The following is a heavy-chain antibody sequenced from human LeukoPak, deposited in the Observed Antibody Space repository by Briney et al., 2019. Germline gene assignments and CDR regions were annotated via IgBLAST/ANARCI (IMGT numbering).Heavy chain of an antibody. Sequence: SETLSLLCTVSGGSIRSSSYYWGWIRQPPGKRLVWVGSIYYGGSTYDKPSLKSRTTISDDTTKNQFSLMLSSVTAADTAVYYCAGGYSSSWEYYFDYWGQGTLVTVSS. J-gene: IGHJ4*02. CDR3: AGGYSSSWEYYFDY. CDR2: IYYGGST. CDR1: GGSIRSSSYY. D-gene: IGHD6-13*01. V-gene: IGHV4-39*01.